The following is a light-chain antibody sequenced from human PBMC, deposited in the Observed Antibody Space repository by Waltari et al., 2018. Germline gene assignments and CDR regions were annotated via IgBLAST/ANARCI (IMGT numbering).Light chain of an antibody. CDR2: WAS. V-gene: IGKV4-1*01. Sequence: DFVMTQSPDSLAVSLGERATINCRSSQSVLSNNQNSLAWYPQKPGQPPKLLIYWASTRASGVPDRFGGSGSGTDFTLTISSLQAEDVAVYYCQQHHSAPLTFGGGTKVEI. CDR3: QQHHSAPLT. CDR1: QSVLSNNQNS. J-gene: IGKJ4*01.